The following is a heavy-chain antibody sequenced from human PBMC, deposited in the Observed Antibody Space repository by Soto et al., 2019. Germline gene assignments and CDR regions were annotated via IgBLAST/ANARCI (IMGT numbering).Heavy chain of an antibody. J-gene: IGHJ4*02. V-gene: IGHV1-3*01. D-gene: IGHD2-2*01. CDR1: GYTFTSYA. CDR2: INAGNGNT. Sequence: ASVKVSCKASGYTFTSYAMHWVRQAPGQRLEWMGWINAGNGNTKYSRKFQGRVTITRDTSASTAYMELSSLRSEDTAVYYCARAERYCSSTSCYELDYWGQGTLVTVSS. CDR3: ARAERYCSSTSCYELDY.